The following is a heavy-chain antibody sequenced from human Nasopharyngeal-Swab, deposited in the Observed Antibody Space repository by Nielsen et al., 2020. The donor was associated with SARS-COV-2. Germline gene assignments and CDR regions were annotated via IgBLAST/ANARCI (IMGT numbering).Heavy chain of an antibody. CDR2: IYYSGST. V-gene: IGHV4-61*05. Sequence: SETLSLTCTVSGGSISSSSYYWGWIRQPPGKGLEWIGYIYYSGSTNYNPSLKSRVTISVDTSKNQFSLKLSSVTAADTAVYYCARGVGDGYNKDWFDPWGQGTLVTVSS. J-gene: IGHJ5*02. CDR3: ARGVGDGYNKDWFDP. D-gene: IGHD5-24*01. CDR1: GGSISSSSYY.